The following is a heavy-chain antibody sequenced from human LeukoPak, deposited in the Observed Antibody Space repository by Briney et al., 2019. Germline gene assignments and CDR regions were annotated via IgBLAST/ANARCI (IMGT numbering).Heavy chain of an antibody. V-gene: IGHV4-59*08. CDR3: ARRGSGLAWFDP. J-gene: IGHJ5*02. CDR2: IYYNGHS. CDR1: GGSISSYY. D-gene: IGHD2-15*01. Sequence: PSEPLSLTCTVSGGSISSYYWSWIRQPTGKGLEWIGYIYYNGHSNYSPSLKSRVTISLDTSKKLFSLKMSSVTAADTAMYYCARRGSGLAWFDPWGQGTLVTVSS.